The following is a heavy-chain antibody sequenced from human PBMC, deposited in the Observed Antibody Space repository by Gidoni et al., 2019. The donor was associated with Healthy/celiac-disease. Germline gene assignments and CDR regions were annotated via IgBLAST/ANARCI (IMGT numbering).Heavy chain of an antibody. Sequence: QVQLQESGPGLVKPSETLSLTCTVSGGSISSYDWSWIRQPPGKGLEWIGYIYYSGSTNYTPSLKSRVTISVDTSKNQFSLKLSSVTAADTAVYYCAREGWGGYSFDYWGQGTLVTVSS. J-gene: IGHJ4*02. D-gene: IGHD5-18*01. CDR3: AREGWGGYSFDY. CDR1: GGSISSYD. V-gene: IGHV4-59*01. CDR2: IYYSGST.